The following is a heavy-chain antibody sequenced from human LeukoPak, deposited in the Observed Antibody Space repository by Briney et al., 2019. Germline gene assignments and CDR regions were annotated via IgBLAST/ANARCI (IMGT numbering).Heavy chain of an antibody. V-gene: IGHV4-34*01. D-gene: IGHD2-2*01. J-gene: IGHJ3*02. CDR1: GGSLSGYY. CDR3: ARGSPGRTI. Sequence: SETLSLTCAVYGGSLSGYYWSWIRQPPGKGLEWIGEINHWGSTNYNPSLKSRVTISVDTSKNQFSLKLSSVTAADTAVYYCARGSPGRTIWGQGTMVTVSS. CDR2: INHWGST.